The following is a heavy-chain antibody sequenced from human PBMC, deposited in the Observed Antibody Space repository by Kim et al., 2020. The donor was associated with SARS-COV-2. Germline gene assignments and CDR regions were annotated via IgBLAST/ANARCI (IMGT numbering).Heavy chain of an antibody. D-gene: IGHD6-13*01. J-gene: IGHJ6*02. V-gene: IGHV6-1*01. CDR3: ARGRQQRPRIIVYV. Sequence: SQTLSLTCVISGDSISANSSAWNWIRQSPSRGLEWLGRTYFWSQWYNDYAGSVKNRITITPDTSKNQVSLQLESVTPDDTAVYFCARGRQQRPRIIVYVWGQGTTVTVSS. CDR2: TYFWSQWYN. CDR1: GDSISANSSA.